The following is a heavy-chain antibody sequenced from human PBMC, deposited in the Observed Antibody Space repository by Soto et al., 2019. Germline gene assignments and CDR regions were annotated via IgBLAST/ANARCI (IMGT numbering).Heavy chain of an antibody. CDR3: ARLGKVFAPGYYYFGMDV. CDR2: VYYSGST. Sequence: KTSETLSLTCTVSGGSITSTSYYWAWIRQPPGKGLEWTASVYYSGSTYYKPSLKSRLTISVDTAKNQFSLKLTSVTAADTGVYYCARLGKVFAPGYYYFGMDVWGQGTTVTVSS. CDR1: GGSITSTSYY. V-gene: IGHV4-39*01. J-gene: IGHJ6*02. D-gene: IGHD3-10*02.